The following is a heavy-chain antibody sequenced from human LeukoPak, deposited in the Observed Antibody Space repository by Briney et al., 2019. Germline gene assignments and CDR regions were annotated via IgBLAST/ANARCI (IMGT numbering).Heavy chain of an antibody. J-gene: IGHJ3*02. Sequence: PSETLSLTCTVSVGSISSGGYYWSWIRQHPGKGLEWIGYIYYSGSTYYNPSLKSRVTISVDTSKNQFSLKLSSVTAADTAVYYSSRGPTTYSYGSGAFDIWGQGTMVTVSS. D-gene: IGHD5-18*01. CDR2: IYYSGST. CDR1: VGSISSGGYY. V-gene: IGHV4-31*03. CDR3: SRGPTTYSYGSGAFDI.